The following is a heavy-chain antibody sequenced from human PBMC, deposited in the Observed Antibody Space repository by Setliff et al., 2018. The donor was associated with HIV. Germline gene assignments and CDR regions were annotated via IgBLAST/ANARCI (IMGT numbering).Heavy chain of an antibody. J-gene: IGHJ1*01. CDR3: ARDPYCSGDGCFRYYQH. Sequence: SETLSLTCTVSNASINSYYWSWIRQPAGRAVEWIGRIYFGGRTNYNPSLKSRIKMSIDTSKNQFSLNLSSVTAADTAIYLCARDPYCSGDGCFRYYQHWGRGTLVTVSS. D-gene: IGHD2-15*01. CDR2: IYFGGRT. CDR1: NASINSYY. V-gene: IGHV4-4*07.